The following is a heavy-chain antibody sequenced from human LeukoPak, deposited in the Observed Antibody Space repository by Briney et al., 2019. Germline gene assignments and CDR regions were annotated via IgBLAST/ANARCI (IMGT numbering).Heavy chain of an antibody. CDR3: TRSTNLEAFDI. V-gene: IGHV4-61*01. Sequence: SETLSLTCTVSGGSVSSGTYYWSWIRQPPGKGLEWIGYIYYSGSTNYNPSLKSRVTVSVDASKNQCSLKLSSVTTADTAVYYCTRSTNLEAFDIWGQGTMVTVSS. D-gene: IGHD2-8*01. CDR2: IYYSGST. J-gene: IGHJ3*02. CDR1: GGSVSSGTYY.